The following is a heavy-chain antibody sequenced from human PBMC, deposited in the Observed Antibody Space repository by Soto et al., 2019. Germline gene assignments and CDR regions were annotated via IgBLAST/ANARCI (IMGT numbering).Heavy chain of an antibody. J-gene: IGHJ6*02. Sequence: VQLVQSGAEVKKPGASVKVSCKASGYTFTSYGITWVRQAPGQGLEWMGWISGYNANTNYAQKLQGRVTMTTDTSTTTAYMELRSLRSDDTAVYYCARESRAVGRYFYGMDVWGQGPTVTVSS. V-gene: IGHV1-18*01. CDR2: ISGYNANT. CDR3: ARESRAVGRYFYGMDV. CDR1: GYTFTSYG.